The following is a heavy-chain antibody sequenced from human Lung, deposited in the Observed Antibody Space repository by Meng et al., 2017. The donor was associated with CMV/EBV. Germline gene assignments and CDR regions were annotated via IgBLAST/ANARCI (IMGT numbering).Heavy chain of an antibody. V-gene: IGHV3-21*01. J-gene: IGHJ4*02. CDR1: GFTFSSYS. Sequence: GESLKISCAAPGFTFSSYSMNWVRQAPGKGLEWVSSISSSSYIYYADSVKGRFTISRDNAKNSLYLQMNSLRAEDTAVYYCARGSSSSWYEGSYYFDYWGQGXLVTASS. CDR2: ISSSSYI. CDR3: ARGSSSSWYEGSYYFDY. D-gene: IGHD6-13*01.